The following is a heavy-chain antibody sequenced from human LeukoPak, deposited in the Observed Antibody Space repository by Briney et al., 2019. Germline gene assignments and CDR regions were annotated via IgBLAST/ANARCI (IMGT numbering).Heavy chain of an antibody. CDR3: ARDGTYSSSSFDY. CDR1: GFTFSSYA. Sequence: PGGSLRLSCAASGFTFSSYAMTWVRQGPGKGLEWVSSIRGGSRYTYYADSVKGRFTISRDNAKNTLFLQMNSLRAEDTAVYYCARDGTYSSSSFDYWGQGTLVTVSS. J-gene: IGHJ4*02. D-gene: IGHD6-6*01. V-gene: IGHV3-23*01. CDR2: IRGGSRYT.